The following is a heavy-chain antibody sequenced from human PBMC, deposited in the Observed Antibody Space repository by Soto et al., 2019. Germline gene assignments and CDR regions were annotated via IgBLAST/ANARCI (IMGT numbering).Heavy chain of an antibody. Sequence: PSQTLSLTCVISGDSVSSNSAAWNWIRQPPSRGLEWLGRTYYRSKWYNDYAVSVKSRITINPDTSKNQFSLQLNSVTPEDTAVYYCARGSGWPFDYFDYWGQGTLVTVSS. CDR1: GDSVSSNSAA. V-gene: IGHV6-1*01. CDR2: TYYRSKWYN. CDR3: ARGSGWPFDYFDY. D-gene: IGHD6-19*01. J-gene: IGHJ4*02.